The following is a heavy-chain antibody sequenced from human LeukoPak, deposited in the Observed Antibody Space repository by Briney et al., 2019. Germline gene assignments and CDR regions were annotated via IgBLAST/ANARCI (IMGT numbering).Heavy chain of an antibody. CDR3: ARGYSYGQRFDY. V-gene: IGHV4-34*01. Sequence: SETLSLTCAVCGGSFSGYYWSWIRQPPGKGLEWIGEINQSGSTNYNPSLKSRVTISVDTSKNQFSLKLSSVTAADTAVYYCARGYSYGQRFDYWGQGTLVTVSS. CDR2: INQSGST. D-gene: IGHD5-18*01. CDR1: GGSFSGYY. J-gene: IGHJ4*02.